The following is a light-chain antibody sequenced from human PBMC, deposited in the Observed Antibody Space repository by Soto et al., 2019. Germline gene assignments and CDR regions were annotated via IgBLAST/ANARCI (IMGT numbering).Light chain of an antibody. CDR3: NSYSGSTNSYV. CDR2: DVN. V-gene: IGLV2-14*01. Sequence: QSVLTQPASVSGSPGQSITISCTGTSSDVGGFDFVSWYRQHSGKAPKLMIYDVNNRPSGVSNRFSGSKSGNTASLTISGLQAEDEADYYCNSYSGSTNSYVFGTGTKLTVL. CDR1: SSDVGGFDF. J-gene: IGLJ1*01.